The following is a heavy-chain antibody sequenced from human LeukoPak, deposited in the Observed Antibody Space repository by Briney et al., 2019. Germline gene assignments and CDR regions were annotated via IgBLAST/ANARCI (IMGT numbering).Heavy chain of an antibody. CDR3: ARHPNYYDSSAYYYVMDV. CDR1: GGSISSYY. Sequence: SETLSLTCTVSGGSISSYYWSWIRQPPGKGLEWIGYIYYSGRTNYNPSLKSRVTISVDTSNNQFSLELSSVTAADTAVYYCARHPNYYDSSAYYYVMDVWGQGTTVAVSS. J-gene: IGHJ6*02. V-gene: IGHV4-59*08. CDR2: IYYSGRT. D-gene: IGHD3-22*01.